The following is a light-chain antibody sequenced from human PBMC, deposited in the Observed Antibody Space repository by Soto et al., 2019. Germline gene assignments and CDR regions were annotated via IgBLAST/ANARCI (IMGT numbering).Light chain of an antibody. Sequence: DIQMTQSPPALSASVGDRVTITCRASESVHKWLAWYQQKAGNAPKVLIYDASTLETGVPSRFSGSGSGTEFALTISSLQPKDSATYFCQQYHGSSLTFAQGTKVEI. CDR1: ESVHKW. J-gene: IGKJ1*01. V-gene: IGKV1-5*01. CDR2: DAS. CDR3: QQYHGSSLT.